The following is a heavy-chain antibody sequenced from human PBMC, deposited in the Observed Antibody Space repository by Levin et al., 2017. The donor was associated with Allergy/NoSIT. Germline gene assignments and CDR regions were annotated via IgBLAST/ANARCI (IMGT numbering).Heavy chain of an antibody. CDR1: GFTFSDYY. D-gene: IGHD2-2*01. CDR3: ARDREDIVVVPAAAYYYYGMDV. J-gene: IGHJ6*02. CDR2: ISSSGSTI. V-gene: IGHV3-11*01. Sequence: GGSLRLSCAASGFTFSDYYMSWIRQAPGKGLEWVSYISSSGSTIYYADSVKGRFTISRDNAKNSLYLQMNSLRAEDTAVYYCARDREDIVVVPAAAYYYYGMDVWGQGTTVTVSS.